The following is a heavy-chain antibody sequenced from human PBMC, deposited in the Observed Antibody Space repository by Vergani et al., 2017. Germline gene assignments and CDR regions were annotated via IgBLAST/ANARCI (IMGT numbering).Heavy chain of an antibody. Sequence: QVQLQESGPGLVKPSETLSLTCTVSGGSISSYYWSWIRQPPGKGLEWIGYIYYSGSTNYNPSLKSRVTISVDTSKNQFSLKLSSVTAADAAVYYCARHLYSSGWYDGWGQGTLVTVSS. D-gene: IGHD6-19*01. J-gene: IGHJ4*02. V-gene: IGHV4-59*08. CDR2: IYYSGST. CDR1: GGSISSYY. CDR3: ARHLYSSGWYDG.